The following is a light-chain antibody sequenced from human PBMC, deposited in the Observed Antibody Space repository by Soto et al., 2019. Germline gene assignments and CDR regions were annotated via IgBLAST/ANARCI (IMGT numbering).Light chain of an antibody. CDR2: GNS. Sequence: QSVLTQPPSVSGAPGQRVTISCTGSSSNIGAGYDVHWYQQLPGTAPKLLIYGNSNRPSGVPDRFSGSNSGTSASLAITGLQAEDEADYYCQSYDRALSALYVFGTGTKLTVL. V-gene: IGLV1-40*01. CDR3: QSYDRALSALYV. CDR1: SSNIGAGYD. J-gene: IGLJ1*01.